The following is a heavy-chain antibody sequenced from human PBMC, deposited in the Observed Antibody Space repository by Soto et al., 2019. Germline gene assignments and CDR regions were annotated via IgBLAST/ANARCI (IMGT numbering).Heavy chain of an antibody. CDR2: IIPIFGTA. J-gene: IGHJ4*02. V-gene: IGHV1-69*01. Sequence: QVQLVQSGAEVKKPGSSVKVSCKASGGTFSSYAISWVRQAPGQGLEWMGGIIPIFGTANYAQKFQGRVTIPVDESTSTAYMELSSLRSEDTAVYYCARDKRYCSGGSCYSGYYFDYWGQGTLVTVSS. CDR3: ARDKRYCSGGSCYSGYYFDY. D-gene: IGHD2-15*01. CDR1: GGTFSSYA.